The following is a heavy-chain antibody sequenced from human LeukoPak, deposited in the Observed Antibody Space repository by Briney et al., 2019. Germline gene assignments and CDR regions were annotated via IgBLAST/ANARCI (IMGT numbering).Heavy chain of an antibody. CDR2: IYYSGST. J-gene: IGHJ6*03. CDR1: GGSISSYY. V-gene: IGHV4-59*01. CDR3: AGISGYYYPNYYYYYMDV. D-gene: IGHD3-22*01. Sequence: NPSETLSLTCTVSGGSISSYYWSWIRQPPGKGLEWIGYIYYSGSTNYNPSLKSRVTISVDTSKNQFSLKLSSVTAADTAVYYCAGISGYYYPNYYYYYMDVWGKGTTVTVSS.